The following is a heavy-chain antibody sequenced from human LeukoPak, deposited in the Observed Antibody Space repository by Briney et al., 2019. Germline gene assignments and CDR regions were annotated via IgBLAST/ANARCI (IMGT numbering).Heavy chain of an antibody. V-gene: IGHV1-69*13. Sequence: ASVKVSCKASGGTFSSYAISWVRQAPGQGLEWMGGIIPIFGTANYAQKFQGRVTITADESTSTAYMELSSLRSEDTAVYYCARNAWSSSPNRRFDPWGQGTLVTVSS. CDR2: IIPIFGTA. CDR1: GGTFSSYA. J-gene: IGHJ5*02. D-gene: IGHD1-14*01. CDR3: ARNAWSSSPNRRFDP.